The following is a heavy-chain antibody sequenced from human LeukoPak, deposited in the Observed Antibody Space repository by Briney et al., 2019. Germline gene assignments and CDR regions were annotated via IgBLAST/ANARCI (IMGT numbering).Heavy chain of an antibody. V-gene: IGHV3-30*02. J-gene: IGHJ4*02. CDR2: IRYDGSNK. Sequence: QPGGSLRLSCAASGFTFSSYGMHWVRQAPGKGLEWVAFIRYDGSNKYYADSVKGRFTISRDNSKNTLYLQMNSLRAEDTAVYYCAKGISLTTRLWFGEALDYWGQGTLVTVSS. D-gene: IGHD3-10*01. CDR3: AKGISLTTRLWFGEALDY. CDR1: GFTFSSYG.